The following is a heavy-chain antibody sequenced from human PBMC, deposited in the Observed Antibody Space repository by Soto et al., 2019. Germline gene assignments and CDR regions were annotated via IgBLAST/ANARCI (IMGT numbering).Heavy chain of an antibody. J-gene: IGHJ6*02. D-gene: IGHD1-26*01. CDR2: INPSGGST. V-gene: IGHV1-46*01. CDR1: GYTFTTYY. Sequence: ASVKVSCKASGYTFTTYYMHWVRQAPGQGLEWMGIINPSGGSTTYAQKFQGRVTMTRDTSTSTVYMELSSLRSEDTAVYYCARDNSGIFYGMDVWGQGTTVTV. CDR3: ARDNSGIFYGMDV.